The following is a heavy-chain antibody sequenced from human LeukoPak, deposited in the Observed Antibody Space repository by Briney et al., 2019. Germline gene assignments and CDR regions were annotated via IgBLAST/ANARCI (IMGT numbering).Heavy chain of an antibody. CDR1: GGTFITYA. CDR2: IIPILGTA. Sequence: SVKVSCKASGGTFITYAISWVRQDPGQGLEWMGGIIPILGTAKYPQRFQGRVTITADEITSTAYMELSSLTSKDTAVYYCASNTKYYEGSGHYVFDFWGQGTLVSVSS. J-gene: IGHJ4*02. V-gene: IGHV1-69*13. D-gene: IGHD3-22*01. CDR3: ASNTKYYEGSGHYVFDF.